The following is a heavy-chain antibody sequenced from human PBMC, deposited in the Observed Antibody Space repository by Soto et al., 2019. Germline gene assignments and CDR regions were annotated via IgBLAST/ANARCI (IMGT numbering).Heavy chain of an antibody. CDR2: ISYDGSNK. V-gene: IGHV3-30*18. CDR3: AKDQTYYYDSSGYYPQNCFDY. Sequence: GGSLRLSCAASGFTFSSYGMHWVRQAPGKGLEWVAVISYDGSNKYYADSVKGRFTISRDNSKNTLYLQMNSLRAEDTAVYYCAKDQTYYYDSSGYYPQNCFDYWGQGTLVTVSS. J-gene: IGHJ4*02. CDR1: GFTFSSYG. D-gene: IGHD3-22*01.